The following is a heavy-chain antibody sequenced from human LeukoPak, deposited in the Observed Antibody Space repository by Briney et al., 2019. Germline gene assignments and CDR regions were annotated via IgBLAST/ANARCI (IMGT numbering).Heavy chain of an antibody. J-gene: IGHJ4*02. D-gene: IGHD3-3*01. V-gene: IGHV4-34*01. CDR2: INHSGST. Sequence: KPSETLSLTCAVYGGSFSGYYWSWTRQPPGKGLEWIGEINHSGSTNYNPSLKSRVTISVDTSKNQFSLKLSSVTAADTAVYYCATYDFWSGYRDYWGQGTLVTVSS. CDR1: GGSFSGYY. CDR3: ATYDFWSGYRDY.